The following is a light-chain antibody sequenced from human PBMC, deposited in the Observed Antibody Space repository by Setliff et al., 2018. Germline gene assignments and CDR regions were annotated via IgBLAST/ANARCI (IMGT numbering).Light chain of an antibody. CDR3: AVWDDNLNGPV. CDR2: EVN. V-gene: IGLV2-8*01. J-gene: IGLJ3*02. Sequence: QSVLTQPPSASGSPGQSVTISCTGTSSDIGGYKYVSWYQQHPGKAPKLMIYEVNKRPSGVPDRFSGSKSGNTASLTVSGLQAEDEADYYCAVWDDNLNGPVFGGGTKVTVL. CDR1: SSDIGGYKY.